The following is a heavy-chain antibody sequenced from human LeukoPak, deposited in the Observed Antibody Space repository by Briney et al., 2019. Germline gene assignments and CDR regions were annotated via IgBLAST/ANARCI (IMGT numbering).Heavy chain of an antibody. CDR2: IHTSGST. CDR1: GGSISSYY. D-gene: IGHD2-8*01. V-gene: IGHV4-4*07. Sequence: PSETLSLTCTVSGGSISSYYWSWIRQPAGKGLEWLGRIHTSGSTNYNPSLKSRVTMSVDTSKNQFSLKLSSVTAADTAVYYCARDPGIVLMVYAAVGAFDIWGQGTMVTVSS. CDR3: ARDPGIVLMVYAAVGAFDI. J-gene: IGHJ3*02.